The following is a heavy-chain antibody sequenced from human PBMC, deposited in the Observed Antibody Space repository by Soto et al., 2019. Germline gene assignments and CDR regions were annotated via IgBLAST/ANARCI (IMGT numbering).Heavy chain of an antibody. Sequence: EVQLVESGGGLVQPGGSLRLSCAASGFTFSSYEMNWVRQAPGKGLEWVSYISSSGSTIYYADSVKGRFTISRDNAKNSLYLQMNSLRAEDTAVYYCARGRAGWFGELPIPTFDYWGQGTLVTVSS. CDR3: ARGRAGWFGELPIPTFDY. V-gene: IGHV3-48*03. CDR1: GFTFSSYE. D-gene: IGHD3-10*01. J-gene: IGHJ4*02. CDR2: ISSSGSTI.